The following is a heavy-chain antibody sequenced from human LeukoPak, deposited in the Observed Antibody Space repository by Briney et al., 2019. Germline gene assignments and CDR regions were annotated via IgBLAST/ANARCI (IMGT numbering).Heavy chain of an antibody. J-gene: IGHJ3*02. CDR3: ASELLYSGYDRDAFDT. V-gene: IGHV3-64*01. CDR1: GFTFSSYA. Sequence: GGSLRLSCAASGFTFSSYAMHWVRQAPGKGLEYVSAISSNGGSTYYANSVKGRFTISRDNSKNTLYLQMGSLRAEDMAVYYCASELLYSGYDRDAFDTWGQGTMVTVSS. CDR2: ISSNGGST. D-gene: IGHD5-12*01.